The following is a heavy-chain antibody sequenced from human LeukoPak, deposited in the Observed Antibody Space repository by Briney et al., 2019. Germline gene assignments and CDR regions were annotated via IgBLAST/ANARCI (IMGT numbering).Heavy chain of an antibody. D-gene: IGHD3-22*01. CDR2: IYTSGST. Sequence: PSETLSLTCXXSGGSISSYYWSWIRQPAGKGLEWIGRIYTSGSTNYNPSLKSRVTMSVATSKNQFSLKLSSVTAADTAVYYCARDMYYYDTGWFDPWGQGTLVTVSS. CDR1: GGSISSYY. V-gene: IGHV4-4*07. J-gene: IGHJ5*02. CDR3: ARDMYYYDTGWFDP.